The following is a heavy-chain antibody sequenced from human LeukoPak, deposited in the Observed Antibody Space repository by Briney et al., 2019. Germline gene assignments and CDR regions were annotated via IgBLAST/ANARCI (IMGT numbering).Heavy chain of an antibody. J-gene: IGHJ4*02. CDR1: GFMFNNHS. CDR3: AKDQGYSYYYYDY. Sequence: PGGSLRLSCAGSGFMFNNHSMRGVRQAPGKGLEWVSGINGNGASTYYSDSVKGRFTISRDNSKNTLYLQMSSLRAEDTAIYYCAKDQGYSYYYYDYWGQGTLVTVSS. D-gene: IGHD5-18*01. V-gene: IGHV3-23*01. CDR2: INGNGAST.